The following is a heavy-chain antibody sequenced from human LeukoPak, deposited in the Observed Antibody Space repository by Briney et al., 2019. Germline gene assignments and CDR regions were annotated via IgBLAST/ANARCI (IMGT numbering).Heavy chain of an antibody. Sequence: PSETLSLTCTVSGVSMSIYYWTWIRQVPGKGLEWIGNVYYSGSTRYNPSLMGRATISIDTSKNTFSLKVTSMTAADTAVYFCAKGGSYYDGDYWGQGTLVTVSS. CDR2: VYYSGST. CDR3: AKGGSYYDGDY. CDR1: GVSMSIYY. V-gene: IGHV4-59*03. J-gene: IGHJ4*02. D-gene: IGHD1-26*01.